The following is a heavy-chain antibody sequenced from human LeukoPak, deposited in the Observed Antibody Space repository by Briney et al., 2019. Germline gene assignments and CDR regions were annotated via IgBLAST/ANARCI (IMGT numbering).Heavy chain of an antibody. CDR1: GFTFSSYV. D-gene: IGHD6-19*01. J-gene: IGHJ4*02. CDR2: ISGSGGST. Sequence: GGSLSLSCAASGFTFSSYVISWVRQAPGKGMEWDSAISGSGGSTYYADSVKGRFTISRDNSKNTLYLQMNSLRAEDTAVYYCATGPYRSGWDVYWGQGTLVTVSS. CDR3: ATGPYRSGWDVY. V-gene: IGHV3-23*01.